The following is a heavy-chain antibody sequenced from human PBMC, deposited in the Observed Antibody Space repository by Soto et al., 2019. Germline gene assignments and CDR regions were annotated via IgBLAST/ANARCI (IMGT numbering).Heavy chain of an antibody. CDR3: ARGLDYYGSGSYGWDYYYGMDV. V-gene: IGHV4-34*09. D-gene: IGHD3-10*01. J-gene: IGHJ6*02. Sequence: LSLTCAVCGGSFSGYYWSWIRQPPWKGLEWIGEINHSGSTYYNPSLKSRVTISVDTSKNQFSLKLSSVTAADTAVYYCARGLDYYGSGSYGWDYYYGMDVWGQGTTVTVSS. CDR2: INHSGST. CDR1: GGSFSGYY.